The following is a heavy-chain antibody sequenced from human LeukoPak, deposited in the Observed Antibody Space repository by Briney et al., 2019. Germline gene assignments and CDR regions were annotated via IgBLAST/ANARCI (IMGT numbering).Heavy chain of an antibody. Sequence: PSETLSLTCTVSGGSISSYYWSWIRQPPGKGLEWIGYIYYSGSTYYNPSLKSRVTISVDTSKNQFSLKLSSVTAADTAVYYCARGDSGYYAFPFDYWGQGTLVTVSS. D-gene: IGHD3-22*01. J-gene: IGHJ4*02. CDR1: GGSISSYY. CDR2: IYYSGST. V-gene: IGHV4-59*12. CDR3: ARGDSGYYAFPFDY.